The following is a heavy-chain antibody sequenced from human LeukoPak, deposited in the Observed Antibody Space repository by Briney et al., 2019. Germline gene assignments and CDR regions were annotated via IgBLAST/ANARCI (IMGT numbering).Heavy chain of an antibody. CDR2: INTDGSST. CDR1: GFTFSSYA. J-gene: IGHJ4*02. CDR3: AKGATDYGDYFDY. D-gene: IGHD4-17*01. Sequence: GGSLRLSCAASGFTFSSYAMSWVRQAPGKGLEWVSRINTDGSSTSYADSVKGRFTISRDNAKNTLYLQMNSLRAEDTAVYYCAKGATDYGDYFDYWGQGTLVTVSS. V-gene: IGHV3-23*01.